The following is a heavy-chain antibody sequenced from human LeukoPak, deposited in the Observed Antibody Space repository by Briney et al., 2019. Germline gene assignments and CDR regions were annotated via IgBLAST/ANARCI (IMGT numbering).Heavy chain of an antibody. V-gene: IGHV4-34*01. CDR1: GGSFSGYY. D-gene: IGHD6-13*01. CDR3: ARGSSSWTYYYYYMDV. Sequence: PSETLSLTCAVYGGSFSGYYWSWIRQPPGKGLEWIGEINHSGSTNYNPSLKSRVTISVDTSKNQFSLKLSSVTAADTAVYYCARGSSSWTYYYYYMDVWGKGTTVAVSS. J-gene: IGHJ6*03. CDR2: INHSGST.